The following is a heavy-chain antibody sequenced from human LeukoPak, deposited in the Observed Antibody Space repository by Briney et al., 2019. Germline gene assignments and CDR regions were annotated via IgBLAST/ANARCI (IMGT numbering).Heavy chain of an antibody. CDR1: GFTFSSYS. CDR3: ARKALGYRLAYGDY. D-gene: IGHD5-12*01. V-gene: IGHV3-48*01. CDR2: ISSSSSTI. J-gene: IGHJ4*02. Sequence: GGSLRLSCAASGFTFSSYSMNWVRQAPGKGLEWVSYISSSSSTIYYADSVKGRFTISRDNAKNSLYLQMNSLRAEDTAVYFCARKALGYRLAYGDYWGQGTLVTVSS.